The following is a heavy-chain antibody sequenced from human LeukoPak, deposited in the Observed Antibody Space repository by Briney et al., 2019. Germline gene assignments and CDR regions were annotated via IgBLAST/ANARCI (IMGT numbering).Heavy chain of an antibody. CDR3: ARGVVTDDYYMDV. D-gene: IGHD2-21*02. CDR2: LYTNDNT. Sequence: PSQTLSLTCTVSGGSVNSSRYYWTWIRQPAGKGLEWLGRLYTNDNTNYNPSLESRVSISLDTSKSQFYLQLTSVTAADTAVYFCARGVVTDDYYMDVWGKGTTVTVSS. CDR1: GGSVNSSRYY. V-gene: IGHV4-61*02. J-gene: IGHJ6*03.